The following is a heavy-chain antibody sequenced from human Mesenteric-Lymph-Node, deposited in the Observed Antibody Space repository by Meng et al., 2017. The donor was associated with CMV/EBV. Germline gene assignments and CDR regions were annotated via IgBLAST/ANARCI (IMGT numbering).Heavy chain of an antibody. V-gene: IGHV4-39*01. CDR3: ARRWGSGGFDY. Sequence: GSLRLSCTVSGGSISSSSYYWGWIRQPPGKGLEWIGSIYYSGSTYYNPSLKSRVTISVDTSKNQFSLKLSSVTAADTAVYYCARRWGSGGFDYWGQGTLVTVSS. J-gene: IGHJ4*02. CDR2: IYYSGST. CDR1: GGSISSSSYY. D-gene: IGHD3-16*01.